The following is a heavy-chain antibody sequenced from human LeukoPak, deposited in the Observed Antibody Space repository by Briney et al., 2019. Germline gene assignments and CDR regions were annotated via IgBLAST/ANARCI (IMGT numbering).Heavy chain of an antibody. V-gene: IGHV3-53*01. Sequence: PGGPLRLSCAASGFTVSTYYMTWVRQAPGKGLECVSVIYSGGSTYYADSVKGRFTVSRDNSKNTLYLQMNSLRAEDTAMYYCARGLGYCTSTTCLLPFDYWGQGTLVTVSS. CDR3: ARGLGYCTSTTCLLPFDY. J-gene: IGHJ4*02. CDR1: GFTVSTYY. D-gene: IGHD2-2*01. CDR2: IYSGGST.